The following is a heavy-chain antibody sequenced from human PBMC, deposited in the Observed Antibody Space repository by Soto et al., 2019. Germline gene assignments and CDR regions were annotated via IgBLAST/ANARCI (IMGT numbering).Heavy chain of an antibody. CDR1: GYTFTSYG. D-gene: IGHD2-2*02. Sequence: ASVKVSCKASGYTFTSYGISWVRQAPGQGLEWMGWISAYNGNTNYVQKLQGRVTMTTDTSTSTAYMELRSLRSDDTAVYYCARDCSSTSCYIVGMDVWGQGTTVTVSS. J-gene: IGHJ6*02. CDR2: ISAYNGNT. CDR3: ARDCSSTSCYIVGMDV. V-gene: IGHV1-18*04.